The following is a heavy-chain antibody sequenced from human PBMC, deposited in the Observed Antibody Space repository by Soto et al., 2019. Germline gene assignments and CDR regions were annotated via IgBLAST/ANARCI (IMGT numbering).Heavy chain of an antibody. D-gene: IGHD2-8*01. CDR3: AREEAPQWFTKGYYGMDV. Sequence: LSLTCTVSGGSVSNTDSYWSWIRQAPGKGLEWVGHIYYSGTTYYNPSLKSRVTISVDTSRTQFSLKLSSVTAADTAVYYCAREEAPQWFTKGYYGMDVWGQGTTVTVSS. J-gene: IGHJ6*02. V-gene: IGHV4-30-4*01. CDR1: GGSVSNTDSY. CDR2: IYYSGTT.